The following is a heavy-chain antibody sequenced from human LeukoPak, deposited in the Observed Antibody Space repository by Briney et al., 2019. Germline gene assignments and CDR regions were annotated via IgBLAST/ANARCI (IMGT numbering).Heavy chain of an antibody. J-gene: IGHJ4*02. CDR3: AHAYDYIWGSYRSLPFDY. V-gene: IGHV2-5*02. CDR1: GFSLSATGVG. Sequence: SGPTLVNPTQTLTLTCTFSGFSLSATGVGVGWIRQPPGKALEWLSLIYWDDDKRYSPSLKSRLTITKDTSKNQVVLTMTNMDPVDTATYYFAHAYDYIWGSYRSLPFDYWGQGTLVTVSS. CDR2: IYWDDDK. D-gene: IGHD3-16*02.